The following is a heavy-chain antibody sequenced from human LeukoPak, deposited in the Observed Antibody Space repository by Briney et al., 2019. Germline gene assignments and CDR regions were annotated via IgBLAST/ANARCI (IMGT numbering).Heavy chain of an antibody. CDR2: IRSKTYGGTT. J-gene: IGHJ4*02. CDR1: GFTFGDCA. D-gene: IGHD2-2*01. Sequence: PGESLRLSCTTSGFTFGDCAMNWVRQAPGKGLEWVGFIRSKTYGGTTEYAASVKGRFTISRDDSKSIAYLQMNSLKTEDTAVYYCARGDIVVPGYWGQGTLVTVSS. CDR3: ARGDIVVPGY. V-gene: IGHV3-49*04.